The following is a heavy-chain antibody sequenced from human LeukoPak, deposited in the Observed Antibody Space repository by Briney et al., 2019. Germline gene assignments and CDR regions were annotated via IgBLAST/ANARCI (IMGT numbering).Heavy chain of an antibody. V-gene: IGHV1-69*04. Sequence: SVKVSCKASGGTFSSYAISWVRQAPGQGLEWMGRIIPILGIANYAQKFQGRVTITADKSTSTAYMELSSLRSEDTAVYYCARRGYCSSTSCYPDFDYWGQGTLVTVSS. CDR1: GGTFSSYA. D-gene: IGHD2-2*01. CDR2: IIPILGIA. J-gene: IGHJ4*02. CDR3: ARRGYCSSTSCYPDFDY.